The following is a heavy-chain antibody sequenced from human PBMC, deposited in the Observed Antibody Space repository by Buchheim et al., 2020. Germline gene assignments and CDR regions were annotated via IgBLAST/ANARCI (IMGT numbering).Heavy chain of an antibody. V-gene: IGHV3-30*18. Sequence: QVQLLESGGGVVQPGRSLRLSCTASGFTFSNYGMHWVRQAPGKGLEWVAVISYDGSSKFYADSVRGRSTISRDNANNTLYLQVNSLRPEDTAVYYCAKGLGGGREFDYIWGTYRFYVYWGQ. CDR1: GFTFSNYG. D-gene: IGHD3-16*02. CDR2: ISYDGSSK. CDR3: AKGLGGGREFDYIWGTYRFYVY. J-gene: IGHJ4*02.